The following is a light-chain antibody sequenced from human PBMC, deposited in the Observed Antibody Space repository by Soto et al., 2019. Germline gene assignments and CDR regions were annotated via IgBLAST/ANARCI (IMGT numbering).Light chain of an antibody. V-gene: IGKV1-6*01. Sequence: AIQVTQSPSSLSASVGDRVTITCRASQVIRNELSWYQQKPGKAPKFLIFAASHLQSGVPSRFSGSVSGTDFTLTISSLQPEDFATYFCLQDDDYPFTFGGGTKVEIK. J-gene: IGKJ4*01. CDR1: QVIRNE. CDR3: LQDDDYPFT. CDR2: AAS.